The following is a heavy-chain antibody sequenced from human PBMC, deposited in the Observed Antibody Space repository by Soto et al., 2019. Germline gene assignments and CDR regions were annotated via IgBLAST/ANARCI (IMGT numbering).Heavy chain of an antibody. CDR3: AKDREDCTNGVCPYPNAFDI. CDR1: GFTFSSYA. CDR2: ISGSGGST. J-gene: IGHJ3*02. Sequence: GGSLRLSCAASGFTFSSYAMSWVRQAPGKGLEWVSAISGSGGSTYYADSVKGRFTISRDNSKNTLYLQMNSLRDEDTAVYYCAKDREDCTNGVCPYPNAFDIWGQGTMVTVSS. D-gene: IGHD2-8*01. V-gene: IGHV3-23*01.